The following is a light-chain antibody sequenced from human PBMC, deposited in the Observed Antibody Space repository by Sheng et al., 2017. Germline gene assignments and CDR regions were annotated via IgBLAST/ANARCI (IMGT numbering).Light chain of an antibody. V-gene: IGKV3-15*01. J-gene: IGKJ1*01. CDR1: QSVSSN. CDR3: QHYENWPRT. CDR2: GAS. Sequence: EIVMTQSPATLSVSPGERATLSCRASQSVSSNLAWYQQKPGQAPRLLIYGASTRATGIPARLSGSGSGTEFTLTISSLQSEDFAVYYCQHYENWPRTFGQGTKVEIK.